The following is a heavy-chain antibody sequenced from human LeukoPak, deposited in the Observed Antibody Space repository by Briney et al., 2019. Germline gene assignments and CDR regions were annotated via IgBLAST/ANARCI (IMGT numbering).Heavy chain of an antibody. CDR3: ARDQALVGAAAGTVGGCFDY. D-gene: IGHD6-13*01. J-gene: IGHJ4*02. CDR2: ISGSGDDT. V-gene: IGHV3-21*01. Sequence: PGGSLRLSCAAPGFTFSSYSMNWVRQAPGKGLEWVSTISGSGDDTYYADSVKGRFTISRDNAKNSLYLQMNSLRAEDTAVYYCARDQALVGAAAGTVGGCFDYWGQGTLVTVSS. CDR1: GFTFSSYS.